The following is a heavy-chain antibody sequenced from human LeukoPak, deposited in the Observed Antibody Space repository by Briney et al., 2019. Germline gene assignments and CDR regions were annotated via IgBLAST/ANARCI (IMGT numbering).Heavy chain of an antibody. CDR1: GFSLSTSGMC. CDR2: IDWDDDK. Sequence: SGPTLVNPTQTLTLTCTFSGFSLSTSGMCVSWIRQPPGKALGWLARIDWDDDKYYSTSLKTRLTISKDTSKNQVVLTMSNMDPVDTATYYCARLRSSVDAFDIWGQGTMVTVSS. CDR3: ARLRSSVDAFDI. D-gene: IGHD6-6*01. V-gene: IGHV2-70*11. J-gene: IGHJ3*02.